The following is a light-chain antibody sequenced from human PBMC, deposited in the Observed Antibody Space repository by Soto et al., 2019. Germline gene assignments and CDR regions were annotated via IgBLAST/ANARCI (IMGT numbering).Light chain of an antibody. CDR3: SSFVAGNNYWV. Sequence: QSVLTQPRSVSGSPGQSVTISCTGTSSDVGGYNSVSWYQQRPGKAPKLMIYVVTKRPSGVPARFSGSKSGNTASLTVSGLQAEDEADYYCSSFVAGNNYWVFGGGTKLTVL. CDR1: SSDVGGYNS. CDR2: VVT. J-gene: IGLJ3*02. V-gene: IGLV2-11*01.